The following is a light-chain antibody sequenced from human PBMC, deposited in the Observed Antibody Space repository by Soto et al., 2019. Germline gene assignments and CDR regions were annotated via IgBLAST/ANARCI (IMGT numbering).Light chain of an antibody. CDR2: GAS. V-gene: IGKV3-20*01. Sequence: ETVLTQSPGTLSLSPGERVTLSCRASQSVSYVAWYQQKPGQAPRLHIYGASSRATGIPDRFSGSGSWTDCTLISRHLHPENLAAPGCERDGISLPSWSFGQGTTVEVK. CDR1: QSVSY. CDR3: ERDGISLPSWS. J-gene: IGKJ1*01.